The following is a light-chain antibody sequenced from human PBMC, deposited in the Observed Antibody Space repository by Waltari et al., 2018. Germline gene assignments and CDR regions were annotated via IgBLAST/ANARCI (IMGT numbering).Light chain of an antibody. CDR1: SKHVGNQG. CDR2: RSN. V-gene: IGLV10-54*01. Sequence: QAGLTQPPSVSKGLRQTATLTCTGNSKHVGNQGEAWLQQHQGHPPKLLSYRSNNRPSGISERLSASRSGNTASLTITGLQPEDEGDYYCSAWDSSLSVWVFGGGTKLTVL. J-gene: IGLJ3*02. CDR3: SAWDSSLSVWV.